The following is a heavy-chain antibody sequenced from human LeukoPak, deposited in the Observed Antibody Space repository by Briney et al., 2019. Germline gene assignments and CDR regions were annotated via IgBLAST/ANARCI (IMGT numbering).Heavy chain of an antibody. CDR2: INPSGGST. CDR1: GYTFTSYY. J-gene: IGHJ4*02. D-gene: IGHD3-3*01. Sequence: ASVKVCCKASGYTFTSYYMHWVRQAPGQGLEWMGIINPSGGSTSYAQKFQGRVTMTRDTSTSTVYMELSSLRSEDTAVYYCARDRAKRLTIFGVAPQLNYLDYWGQGTLVTVSS. CDR3: ARDRAKRLTIFGVAPQLNYLDY. V-gene: IGHV1-46*01.